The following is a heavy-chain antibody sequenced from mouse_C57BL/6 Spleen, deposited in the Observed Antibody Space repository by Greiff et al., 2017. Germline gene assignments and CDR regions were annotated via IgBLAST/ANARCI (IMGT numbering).Heavy chain of an antibody. CDR1: GYSFTGYF. V-gene: IGHV1-20*01. D-gene: IGHD3-1*01. J-gene: IGHJ4*01. CDR3: ARGRGLGYAMDY. Sequence: EVKLMESGPELVKPGDSVKISCKASGYSFTGYFMNWVMQSHGKSLEWIGRINPYNGDTFYNQKFKGKATLTVAKSSSTAHMELRSLTSEDAAVYYCARGRGLGYAMDYWGQGTSVTVSS. CDR2: INPYNGDT.